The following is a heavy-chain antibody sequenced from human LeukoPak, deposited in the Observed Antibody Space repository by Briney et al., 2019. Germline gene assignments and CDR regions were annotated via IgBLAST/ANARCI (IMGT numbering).Heavy chain of an antibody. D-gene: IGHD3-16*01. CDR2: IKQDGSER. J-gene: IGHJ4*02. Sequence: GGSLRLSCAASGFTYTNYWVSWFRQAPGQGLEWVASIKQDGSERYYVDSVKGRFTISRDNPKNSLFLQLSSLRVEDTAVYYCARGSMHVYHLYTDYWGQGTLVTVSS. V-gene: IGHV3-7*01. CDR1: GFTYTNYW. CDR3: ARGSMHVYHLYTDY.